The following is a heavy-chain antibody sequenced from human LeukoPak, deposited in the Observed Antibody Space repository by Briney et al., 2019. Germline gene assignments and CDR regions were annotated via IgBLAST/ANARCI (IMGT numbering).Heavy chain of an antibody. CDR1: GFTLSSNY. Sequence: GGSLRLSCAASGFTLSSNYMSWVRQAPGKGLEGVSVIYSGGDTYYADSVKGRFTISRDNSKNTLYLQMNTLRAEDTAVYYCARASGYSGYDPFDYWGQGTLVTVSS. CDR2: IYSGGDT. D-gene: IGHD5-12*01. V-gene: IGHV3-53*01. J-gene: IGHJ4*02. CDR3: ARASGYSGYDPFDY.